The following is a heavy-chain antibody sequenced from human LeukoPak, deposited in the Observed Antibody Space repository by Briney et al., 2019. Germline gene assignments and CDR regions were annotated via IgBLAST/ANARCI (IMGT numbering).Heavy chain of an antibody. Sequence: GGSLRLSCAASGFTFSSYSMNWVRQAPGKGLEWVSSISSSSSYIYYADSVKGRFTISRDNAKNSLYLQMNSLRAEDTAVYYCAKAGGRYIAVAPHDYWGQGTLVTVSS. D-gene: IGHD6-19*01. V-gene: IGHV3-21*04. CDR2: ISSSSSYI. CDR1: GFTFSSYS. CDR3: AKAGGRYIAVAPHDY. J-gene: IGHJ4*02.